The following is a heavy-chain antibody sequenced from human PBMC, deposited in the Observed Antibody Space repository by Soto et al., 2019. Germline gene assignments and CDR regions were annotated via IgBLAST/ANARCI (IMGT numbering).Heavy chain of an antibody. Sequence: SETLSLTCAVYGGSFSGYYWSWIRKPPGKGLEWIGEINHSGSTNYNPSLKSRVTISVDTSKNQFSLKLSSVTAADTAVYYCARVLDVAAAGIAWFDPWGQGTLVTVSS. J-gene: IGHJ5*02. V-gene: IGHV4-34*01. D-gene: IGHD6-13*01. CDR2: INHSGST. CDR1: GGSFSGYY. CDR3: ARVLDVAAAGIAWFDP.